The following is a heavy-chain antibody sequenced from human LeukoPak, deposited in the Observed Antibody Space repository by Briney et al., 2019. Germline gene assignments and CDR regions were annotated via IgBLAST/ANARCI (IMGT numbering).Heavy chain of an antibody. V-gene: IGHV4-39*01. D-gene: IGHD2-21*02. Sequence: SETLSLTCTVSGGSISSSSYYWGWIRQPPGKGLEWIGSIYYSGSTYYNPSLKSRVTISVDTSKNQFSLKLSSVTAADTAVYYCARHIGYCGGDCYSGEGAFDIWGQGTMVTVSS. CDR2: IYYSGST. CDR1: GGSISSSSYY. CDR3: ARHIGYCGGDCYSGEGAFDI. J-gene: IGHJ3*02.